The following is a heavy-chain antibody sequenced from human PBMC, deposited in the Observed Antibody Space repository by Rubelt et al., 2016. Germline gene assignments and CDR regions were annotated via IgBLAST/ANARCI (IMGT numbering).Heavy chain of an antibody. Sequence: EEQLVEPGGALVQPGGSLRLSCEASGFTLSSHWLIWVRQVPGRGLEWVASLKQDGSENSYVDSVRGRFTISRDNANDSMSLQWSSLRVEDTALYYCARDHVPDLWGQGTLVTVSS. CDR1: GFTLSSHW. V-gene: IGHV3-7*01. CDR2: LKQDGSEN. J-gene: IGHJ5*02. CDR3: ARDHVPDL.